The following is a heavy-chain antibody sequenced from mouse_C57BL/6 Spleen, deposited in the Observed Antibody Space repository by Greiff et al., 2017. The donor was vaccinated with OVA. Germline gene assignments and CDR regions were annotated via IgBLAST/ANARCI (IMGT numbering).Heavy chain of an antibody. Sequence: VQLKESGPGLVKPSQSLSLTCSVTGYSITSGYYWNWIRQFPGNKLEWMGYISYDGSNNYNPSLKNRISITRDTSKNQFFLKLNSVTTEDTATYYCAREDYYGPYYYAMDYWGQGTSVTVSS. D-gene: IGHD1-1*01. CDR2: ISYDGSN. CDR1: GYSITSGYY. J-gene: IGHJ4*01. CDR3: AREDYYGPYYYAMDY. V-gene: IGHV3-6*01.